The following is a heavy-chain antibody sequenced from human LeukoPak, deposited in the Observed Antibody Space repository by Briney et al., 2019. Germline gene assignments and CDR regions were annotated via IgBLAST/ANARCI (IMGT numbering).Heavy chain of an antibody. CDR3: AREREGPYGYLDY. V-gene: IGHV4-4*07. CDR1: GGSISSYY. Sequence: SETLSLTCTVSGGSISSYYWSWIRQPAGKGLEWIGRIDTSGKTNYNPSLQSRVTISVDTSKNQISLKRSSVTAAATAVYYCAREREGPYGYLDYWGQGTLVTVSS. D-gene: IGHD4-17*01. J-gene: IGHJ4*02. CDR2: IDTSGKT.